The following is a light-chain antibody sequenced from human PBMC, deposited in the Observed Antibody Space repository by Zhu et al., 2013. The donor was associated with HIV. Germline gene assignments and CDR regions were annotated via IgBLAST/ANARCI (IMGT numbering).Light chain of an antibody. V-gene: IGKV4-1*01. CDR3: QQYYSTPPT. CDR2: WAS. Sequence: DIVMTQSPDSLTVSLGERATINCKSSQSVLYSSNNKNYLAWYQQKPGQPPELLIYWASIRESGVPERFSGSGSGTDFALTISGLQAGDVAVYFCQQYYSTPPTFGQGTKVQIK. J-gene: IGKJ2*01. CDR1: QSVLYSSNNKNY.